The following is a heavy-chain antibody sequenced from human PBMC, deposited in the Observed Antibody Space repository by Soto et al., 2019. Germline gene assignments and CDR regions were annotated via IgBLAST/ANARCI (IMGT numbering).Heavy chain of an antibody. CDR3: ARTITMVRGPPDY. CDR2: INPSGGST. CDR1: GYTFTSYY. D-gene: IGHD3-10*01. V-gene: IGHV1-46*01. J-gene: IGHJ4*02. Sequence: QVQLVQSGAEVKKPGASVKVSCKASGYTFTSYYMHWVRQAPGQGLEWMGIINPSGGSTSYAQKFQGRVTMTRATATSTGYMELSSLSSEATAVYYCARTITMVRGPPDYWGQGTLVTVSS.